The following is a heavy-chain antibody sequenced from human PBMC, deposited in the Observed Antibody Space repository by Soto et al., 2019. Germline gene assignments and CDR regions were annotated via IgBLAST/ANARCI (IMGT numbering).Heavy chain of an antibody. Sequence: SQTLSLTCALSGDSVSSNSAAWNWIRQSPSRGLEWLGRTYYRSKWYNDYAVSVKSRITINPDTSKNQFSLQLNSVTPEDTAVYYCARDKPASKGVVITHRYYYGMDVWGQGTTVTVSS. CDR2: TYYRSKWYN. CDR1: GDSVSSNSAA. V-gene: IGHV6-1*01. D-gene: IGHD3-3*01. J-gene: IGHJ6*02. CDR3: ARDKPASKGVVITHRYYYGMDV.